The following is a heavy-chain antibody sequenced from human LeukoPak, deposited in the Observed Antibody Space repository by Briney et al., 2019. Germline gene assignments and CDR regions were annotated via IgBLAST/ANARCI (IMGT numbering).Heavy chain of an antibody. CDR1: GFTFSSYA. CDR3: ARKGIGSSRYQNMDV. CDR2: ISTDGGRT. J-gene: IGHJ6*03. Sequence: GGSLRLSCAASGFTFSSYAMSWVRQAPGKGPEWVSTISTDGGRTYYADSVKGRFTVSRDTSKSTLYLQMNSLRAEDTAVYYCARKGIGSSRYQNMDVWGKGTTVTVSS. V-gene: IGHV3-23*01. D-gene: IGHD6-25*01.